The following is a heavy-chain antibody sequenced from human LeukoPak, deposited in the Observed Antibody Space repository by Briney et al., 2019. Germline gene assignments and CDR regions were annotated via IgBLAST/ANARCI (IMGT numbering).Heavy chain of an antibody. D-gene: IGHD6-6*01. J-gene: IGHJ4*02. Sequence: ASVKVSCKASGYTFTSYGISWVRQAPGQGLEWMGWISAYNGNTNYAQKLQGRVTMTTDTSTSTAYMELRSLRSDDTAVYYCARGQDSSSSLGGVGCVDYWGQGTLVTVSS. CDR1: GYTFTSYG. CDR2: ISAYNGNT. V-gene: IGHV1-18*01. CDR3: ARGQDSSSSLGGVGCVDY.